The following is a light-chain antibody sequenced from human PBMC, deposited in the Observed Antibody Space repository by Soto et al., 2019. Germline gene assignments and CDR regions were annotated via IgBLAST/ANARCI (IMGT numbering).Light chain of an antibody. Sequence: QSALTQPASVSGSPGQSITISCTGTSSDVGGYNYVSWYQQHPGKAPKLMIYEVSNRPSGVSNRFSGSKSGNTASLTISVLQAKDEADYYCTSYTSSSTRVFGTGTKLTVL. CDR2: EVS. CDR1: SSDVGGYNY. V-gene: IGLV2-14*01. CDR3: TSYTSSSTRV. J-gene: IGLJ1*01.